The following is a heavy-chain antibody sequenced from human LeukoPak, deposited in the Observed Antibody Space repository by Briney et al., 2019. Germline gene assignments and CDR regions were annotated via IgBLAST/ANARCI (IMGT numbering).Heavy chain of an antibody. CDR3: ARGPRPGVGSYYFDY. CDR1: GYTFTGYY. D-gene: IGHD1-26*01. J-gene: IGHJ4*02. CDR2: INPNSGGT. Sequence: ASVKVSCKASGYTFTGYYMHWVRQAPGQGLEWMGWINPNSGGTNYAQKFQGRVTMTRDTSISTAYMELSRLRSDDTAVYYCARGPRPGVGSYYFDYWGQGTLVTVSS. V-gene: IGHV1-2*02.